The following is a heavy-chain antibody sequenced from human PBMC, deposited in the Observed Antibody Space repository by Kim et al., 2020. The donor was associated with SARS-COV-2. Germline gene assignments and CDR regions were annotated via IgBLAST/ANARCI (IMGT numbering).Heavy chain of an antibody. D-gene: IGHD6-19*01. CDR1: GDFISSYF. V-gene: IGHV4-59*13. CDR3: AKVRSTLIRAVIDY. CDR2: LFYSATT. J-gene: IGHJ4*02. Sequence: SETLSLTCTVSGDFISSYFWTWIRQPPGKGLEWIGYLFYSATTKYNPSLKSRVTISIDTSKNQLSLNLTSVTAADTAVYYCAKVRSTLIRAVIDYWGQGTLVTVSS.